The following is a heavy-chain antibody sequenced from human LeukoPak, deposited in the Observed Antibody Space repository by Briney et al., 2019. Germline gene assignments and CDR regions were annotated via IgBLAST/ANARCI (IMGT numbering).Heavy chain of an antibody. D-gene: IGHD3-16*01. CDR1: GYTFTGYY. Sequence: GASVKVSCKASGYTFTGYYMHWVRQAPGQGLEWMGWINPSSGDTKYSQKFQGRVTMTRDTSINTAYMELSRLRPDDTAVYYCATQRGSYLWGTDFDYWGQGTLVTVSS. CDR2: INPSSGDT. CDR3: ATQRGSYLWGTDFDY. J-gene: IGHJ4*02. V-gene: IGHV1-2*02.